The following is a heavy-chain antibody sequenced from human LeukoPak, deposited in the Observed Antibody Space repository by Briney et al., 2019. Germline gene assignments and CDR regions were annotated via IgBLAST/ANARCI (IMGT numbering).Heavy chain of an antibody. V-gene: IGHV3-21*03. CDR3: ARDFGPNGFDP. Sequence: PGGSLRLSCAASGFTFSSYGMSWVRRAPGKGLEWVSSISSSSSYIYYADSVKGRFTISRDNAKNSLYLQMNSLRAEDTAVYYCARDFGPNGFDPWGQGTLVTVSS. D-gene: IGHD2-8*01. CDR2: ISSSSSYI. CDR1: GFTFSSYG. J-gene: IGHJ5*02.